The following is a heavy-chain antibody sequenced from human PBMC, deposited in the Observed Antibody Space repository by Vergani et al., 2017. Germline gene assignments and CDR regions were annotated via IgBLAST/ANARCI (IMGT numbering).Heavy chain of an antibody. J-gene: IGHJ6*03. CDR2: IHTSGST. CDR3: ARGRDDFWSGSLSPYYYYYMDV. CDR1: GGSINSHNYY. Sequence: QVQLQESGPGLVKPSQTLSLTCTVSGGSINSHNYYWSWIRQPAGKGLEWIGRIHTSGSTNYNPSLKSRVTISVDTSKNQFSLKLSSVTASDTAVYYCARGRDDFWSGSLSPYYYYYMDVWGKGTTVTVSS. V-gene: IGHV4-61*02. D-gene: IGHD3-3*01.